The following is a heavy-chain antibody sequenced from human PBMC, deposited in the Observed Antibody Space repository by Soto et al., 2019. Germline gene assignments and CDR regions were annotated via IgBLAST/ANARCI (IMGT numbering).Heavy chain of an antibody. CDR3: ARLPYCGGDCYLDY. V-gene: IGHV4-59*08. Sequence: SETLSLTCTVSGGSISSYYWSWIRQPPGKGLEWIGYIYYSGSTNYNPSLKSRVTISVDTSKNQFSLKLSSVTAADTAVYYCARLPYCGGDCYLDYWGQGTLVTVSS. CDR1: GGSISSYY. D-gene: IGHD2-21*02. CDR2: IYYSGST. J-gene: IGHJ4*02.